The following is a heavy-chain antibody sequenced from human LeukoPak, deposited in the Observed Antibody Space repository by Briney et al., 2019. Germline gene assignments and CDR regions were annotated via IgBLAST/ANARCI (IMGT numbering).Heavy chain of an antibody. J-gene: IGHJ4*02. V-gene: IGHV3-23*01. CDR1: GFSIMDWP. D-gene: IGHD1-1*01. Sequence: GSLRLSCAASGFSIMDWPLSWVRQAPGEGLEWVPAIGVRTHYADSVKGRFTISRDGSKNTLYLQMNSLTVEDTAIYFCAAGHQNSLEGYWGQGTLVSVAS. CDR3: AAGHQNSLEGY. CDR2: IGVRT.